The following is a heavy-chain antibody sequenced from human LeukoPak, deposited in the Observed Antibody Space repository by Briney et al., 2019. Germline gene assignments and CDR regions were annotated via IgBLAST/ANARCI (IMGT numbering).Heavy chain of an antibody. J-gene: IGHJ4*02. V-gene: IGHV4-39*01. D-gene: IGHD3-22*01. CDR2: FYYSGSS. CDR1: GASISRSSYY. Sequence: PSETLSLTCTVSGASISRSSYYWGWIRQPPGKGLEWVGSFYYSGSSYYNPSLKSRVTISVDTSKNQFTLKLSSVTAADTAVYYCASRSGSVIVVSDYLGQGTLVTVSS. CDR3: ASRSGSVIVVSDY.